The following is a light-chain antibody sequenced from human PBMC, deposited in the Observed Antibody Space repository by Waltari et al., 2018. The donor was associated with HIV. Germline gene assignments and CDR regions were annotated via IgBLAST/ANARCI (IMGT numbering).Light chain of an antibody. Sequence: QSVLTQPPSVSGAPGQRVTISCSGSSSNIGAGFDVHWYQHLPGTAPKHLTYNNFIRPSGSPARVSGSKSGTSASLAITGLQAEDEADYYCQSYDSTLTGVFGGGTKLTVL. CDR1: SSNIGAGFD. J-gene: IGLJ3*02. CDR2: NNF. V-gene: IGLV1-40*01. CDR3: QSYDSTLTGV.